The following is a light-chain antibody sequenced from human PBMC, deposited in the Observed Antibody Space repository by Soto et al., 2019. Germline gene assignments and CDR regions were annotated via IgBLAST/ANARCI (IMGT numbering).Light chain of an antibody. Sequence: EIVMTQSPATLSVSPGERATLSCRASQSVSSNFAWYQQKPAQAPRLLIYGASTRATGFPARFSGSGSGTDFTLTISSLEPEDFAVYYCQQRSNWPAITFGQGTRLEIK. V-gene: IGKV3-15*01. J-gene: IGKJ5*01. CDR1: QSVSSN. CDR3: QQRSNWPAIT. CDR2: GAS.